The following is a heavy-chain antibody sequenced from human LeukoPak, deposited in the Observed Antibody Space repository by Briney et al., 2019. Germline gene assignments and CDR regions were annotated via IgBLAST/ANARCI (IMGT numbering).Heavy chain of an antibody. J-gene: IGHJ3*02. CDR3: ARVTYYYDSSGYPRYAFDI. Sequence: ASVKVSCKASGYTFTGYYMHWVRQAPGQGLEWMGWINPNSGGTNYAQKFQGRVTMTRDTSISTAYMELSRLRSDDTAVYYCARVTYYYDSSGYPRYAFDIWGQGTMVTVSS. CDR1: GYTFTGYY. CDR2: INPNSGGT. V-gene: IGHV1-2*02. D-gene: IGHD3-22*01.